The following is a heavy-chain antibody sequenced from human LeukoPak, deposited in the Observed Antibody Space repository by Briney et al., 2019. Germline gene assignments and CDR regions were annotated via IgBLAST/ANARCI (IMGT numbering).Heavy chain of an antibody. CDR2: IYYSGST. V-gene: IGHV4-59*01. CDR3: ARGFDRLLPSVYYYYMDV. Sequence: PSETLSLXCTVSGGSISSYYWSWNRQPPGKGLEWIGYIYYSGSTNYNPSLKSRVTISVDTSKNQFSLKLSSVTAADTAVYYCARGFDRLLPSVYYYYMDVWGKGTTVTVSS. D-gene: IGHD3-9*01. J-gene: IGHJ6*03. CDR1: GGSISSYY.